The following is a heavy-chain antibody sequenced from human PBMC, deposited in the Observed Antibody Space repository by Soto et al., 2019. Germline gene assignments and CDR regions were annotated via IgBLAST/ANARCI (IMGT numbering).Heavy chain of an antibody. J-gene: IGHJ4*02. CDR3: ARHLHSNSVHITPVSPDY. Sequence: PVASVNISCQTFGYSVRSYWIGWLRQMPGKGLEWMGIIYPGDSETRYSPSFQGQVTISADKSISTAYLQWSSLKASDTAMYYCARHLHSNSVHITPVSPDYWGQGTLVTVSS. CDR1: GYSVRSYW. CDR2: IYPGDSET. V-gene: IGHV5-51*01. D-gene: IGHD4-4*01.